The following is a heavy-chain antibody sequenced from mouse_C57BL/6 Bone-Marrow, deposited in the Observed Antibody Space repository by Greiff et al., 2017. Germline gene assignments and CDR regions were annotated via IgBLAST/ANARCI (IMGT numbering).Heavy chain of an antibody. Sequence: QVQLQQPGAELVKPGASVKLSCKASGYTFTSYWMQWVKQRPGQGLEWIGEIDPSDSYTNYNQKFKGKATVTVDTSSSTAYMQLSSLTSEDSAVYYCARWGGSSSYWGQGTSVTVSS. V-gene: IGHV1-50*01. CDR3: ARWGGSSSY. CDR1: GYTFTSYW. CDR2: IDPSDSYT. D-gene: IGHD1-1*01. J-gene: IGHJ4*01.